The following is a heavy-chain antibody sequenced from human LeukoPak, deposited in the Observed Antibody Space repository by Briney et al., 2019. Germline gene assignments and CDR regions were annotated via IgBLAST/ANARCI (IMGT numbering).Heavy chain of an antibody. CDR3: AMRGFPLS. CDR2: ISVSAATT. D-gene: IGHD2/OR15-2a*01. Sequence: GGSLRLSCAASGFTLGNSEMTWVRQAPGKWLEWVSYISVSAATTFYADSVKGRFTISRDNAKNSLYLQMNSLRAEDTAVYYCAMRGFPLSWGRGTLVTVSS. V-gene: IGHV3-48*03. CDR1: GFTLGNSE. J-gene: IGHJ4*01.